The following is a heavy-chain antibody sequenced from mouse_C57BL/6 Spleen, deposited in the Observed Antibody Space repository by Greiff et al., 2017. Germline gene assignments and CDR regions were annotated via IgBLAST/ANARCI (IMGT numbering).Heavy chain of an antibody. J-gene: IGHJ4*01. D-gene: IGHD2-13*01. CDR1: GFTFSSYA. Sequence: EVNLVESGGGLVKPGGSLKLSCAASGFTFSSYAMSWVRQTPEKRLEWVATISDGGSYTYYPDNVKGRFTISRDTAKNNLYLQMSHLKSEDTAMYYCARGGDYFYAMDYWGQGTSVTVSS. V-gene: IGHV5-4*03. CDR2: ISDGGSYT. CDR3: ARGGDYFYAMDY.